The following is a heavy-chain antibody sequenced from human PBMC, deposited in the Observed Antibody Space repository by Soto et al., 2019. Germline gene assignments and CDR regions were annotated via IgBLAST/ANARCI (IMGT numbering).Heavy chain of an antibody. J-gene: IGHJ4*02. D-gene: IGHD3-22*01. CDR2: IYWDDEK. CDR3: AHISYYYDSSGYSDFDY. CDR1: GFSLTTSGVG. V-gene: IGHV2-5*02. Sequence: QITLKESGPTLVKPTQTLTLTCTFSGFSLTTSGVGVGWIRQSPGKALEWLALIYWDDEKRYSPSLRSRLTIAKXXSXNXXVLTMTNMDPVDTATYDCAHISYYYDSSGYSDFDYWGQGTLVTVSS.